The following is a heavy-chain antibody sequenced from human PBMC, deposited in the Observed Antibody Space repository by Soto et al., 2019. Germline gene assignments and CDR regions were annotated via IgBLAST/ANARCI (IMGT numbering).Heavy chain of an antibody. V-gene: IGHV1-24*01. Sequence: XSVKVSFKVSGYPLTELSMHWVRQAPGKGLEWMGGFDPEDGETIYAQKFQGRVTMTEDTSTDTAYMELSSLRSEDTAVYYCATDRPGLAASANYYYYYGMDVWGQGTTVTVSS. J-gene: IGHJ6*02. CDR3: ATDRPGLAASANYYYYYGMDV. D-gene: IGHD6-6*01. CDR1: GYPLTELS. CDR2: FDPEDGET.